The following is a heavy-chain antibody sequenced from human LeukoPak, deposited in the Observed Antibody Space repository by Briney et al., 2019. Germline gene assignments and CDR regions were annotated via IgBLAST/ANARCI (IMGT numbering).Heavy chain of an antibody. Sequence: SETLSLTCTVSGGSISTYYWSWIRQPPGKGLEWIGYMYYSGRSNYNPSLESRGTISVDTSKNQFSLKLSSVTAADTAVYYCARVRGGTGGYYSLDYWGQGTLVTVSS. V-gene: IGHV4-59*01. D-gene: IGHD3-22*01. CDR3: ARVRGGTGGYYSLDY. CDR2: MYYSGRS. CDR1: GGSISTYY. J-gene: IGHJ4*02.